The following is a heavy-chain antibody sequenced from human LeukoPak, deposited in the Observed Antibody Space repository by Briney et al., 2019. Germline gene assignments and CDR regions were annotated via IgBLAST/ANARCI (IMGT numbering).Heavy chain of an antibody. J-gene: IGHJ6*02. V-gene: IGHV3-30*04. CDR2: ISYDGGKK. CDR3: AREHYDDSGGYSSGLDV. CDR1: GFTFNNYL. D-gene: IGHD3-22*01. Sequence: GGSLRLSCEASGFTFNNYLIHWVGQAPGKGLEWVALISYDGGKKYYADSVKGRFTISRDNSKDTLFLQMNSLKADDTAVYYCAREHYDDSGGYSSGLDVWGQGTTVTVSS.